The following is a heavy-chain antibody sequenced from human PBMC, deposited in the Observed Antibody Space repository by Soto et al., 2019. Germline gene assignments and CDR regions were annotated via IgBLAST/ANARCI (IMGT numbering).Heavy chain of an antibody. CDR2: IYYSGST. D-gene: IGHD3-3*01. Sequence: QVQLQESGPGLVKPSETLSLTCTVSGGSISGYYWSWIRQPPGKGLEWIGYIYYSGSTKYNPSLKSRLTIAIDTSKKHFSLKLSSVTAADTAVYYCAALWTGFYGIDVWGQGTTVTVSS. J-gene: IGHJ6*02. V-gene: IGHV4-59*01. CDR1: GGSISGYY. CDR3: AALWTGFYGIDV.